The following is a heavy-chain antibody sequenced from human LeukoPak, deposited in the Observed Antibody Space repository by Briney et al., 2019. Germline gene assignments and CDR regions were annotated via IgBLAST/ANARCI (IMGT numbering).Heavy chain of an antibody. V-gene: IGHV3-7*01. CDR3: ARDRAPGGY. CDR1: GFTFSSYA. Sequence: GGSLRLSCAASGFTFSSYAMSWVRQAPGKGLEWVANIKQDGSEKYYVGSVKGRFTISRDNAKNSLYLQMNSLRAEDTAVYYCARDRAPGGYWGQGTLVTVSS. J-gene: IGHJ4*02. D-gene: IGHD3-10*01. CDR2: IKQDGSEK.